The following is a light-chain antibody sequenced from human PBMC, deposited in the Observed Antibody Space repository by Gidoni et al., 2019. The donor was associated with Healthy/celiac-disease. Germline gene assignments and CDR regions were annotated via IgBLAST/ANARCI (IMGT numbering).Light chain of an antibody. CDR1: QSISSW. CDR3: QQYNSYPRT. V-gene: IGKV1-5*01. Sequence: DIQITQSPSTLSASVGDRVTITCRASQSISSWLAWYQQKPGKAPKLLIYDASSLESGVPSRFSGSGSGTEFTLTISSLQPDDFATYYCQQYNSYPRTFGQXTKVEIK. J-gene: IGKJ1*01. CDR2: DAS.